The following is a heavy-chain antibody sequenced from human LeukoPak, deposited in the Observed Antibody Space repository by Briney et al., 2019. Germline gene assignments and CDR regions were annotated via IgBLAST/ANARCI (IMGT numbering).Heavy chain of an antibody. V-gene: IGHV4-34*01. CDR3: ARKHGWSTSCLDQFDY. J-gene: IGHJ4*02. D-gene: IGHD2-2*01. Sequence: SETLSLTCAVYGGSFGCYYWSWIRQPPGKGLEWIGEINHSGSTNYNPSLKSRVTISVDTSKNQFSLKLSSVTAADTAVYYCARKHGWSTSCLDQFDYWGQGTLVTVSS. CDR1: GGSFGCYY. CDR2: INHSGST.